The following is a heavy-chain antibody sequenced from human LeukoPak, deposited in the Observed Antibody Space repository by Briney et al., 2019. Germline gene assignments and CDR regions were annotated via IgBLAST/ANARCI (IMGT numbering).Heavy chain of an antibody. Sequence: GGSLRLSCAASGFTFNSYAMSWVRQAPGKGREWVSAISASGGTTYYADSVKGRFTISRDNSENTLFLQMNSLRAEDMAVYYCAKEPREYCSSTSCPNWFDLWGQGTLVTVSS. CDR1: GFTFNSYA. CDR2: ISASGGTT. J-gene: IGHJ5*02. D-gene: IGHD2-2*01. CDR3: AKEPREYCSSTSCPNWFDL. V-gene: IGHV3-23*01.